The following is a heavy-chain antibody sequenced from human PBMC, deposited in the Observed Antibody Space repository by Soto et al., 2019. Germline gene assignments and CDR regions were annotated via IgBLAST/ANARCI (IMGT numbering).Heavy chain of an antibody. CDR3: ARDRGSPWGWSSDALRPNAFDI. Sequence: SETLSLTCTVSGGSISSGGYYWSWIRQHPGKGLEWIGYIYYSGSTYYNPSLKSRVTISVDTSKNQFSLKLSSVTAADTAVYYCARDRGSPWGWSSDALRPNAFDIWGQGTMVTVSS. V-gene: IGHV4-31*03. CDR1: GGSISSGGYY. CDR2: IYYSGST. D-gene: IGHD2-8*02. J-gene: IGHJ3*02.